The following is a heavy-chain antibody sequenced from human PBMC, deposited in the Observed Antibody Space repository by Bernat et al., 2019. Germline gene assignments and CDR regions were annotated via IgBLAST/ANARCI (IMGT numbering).Heavy chain of an antibody. D-gene: IGHD2-15*01. J-gene: IGHJ4*02. V-gene: IGHV3-7*04. CDR3: ARFTRKDPVDY. CDR1: GFTFSSYG. Sequence: EVQLVESGGGLVQPGGSLRLSCAASGFTFSSYGMSWVRQAPGKGLEWVANIKEDGSEKYYVDSVKGRFTISRDNAKNSLYLQMNSLRGEDTAVYYWARFTRKDPVDYWGQGTLVTVSS. CDR2: IKEDGSEK.